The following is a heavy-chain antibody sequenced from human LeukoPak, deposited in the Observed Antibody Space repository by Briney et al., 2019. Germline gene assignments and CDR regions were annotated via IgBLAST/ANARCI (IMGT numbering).Heavy chain of an antibody. Sequence: PGGSLRLSCAASGFSFTNYALHWVRQAPGKGLEWVAVVSNDGSNKYYADSVKGRFTISRDNSKNTLYLQLNSLRAEDTAVYYCARDQMGPDYWGQGTLVTVSS. D-gene: IGHD2-8*01. CDR3: ARDQMGPDY. CDR1: GFSFTNYA. J-gene: IGHJ4*02. CDR2: VSNDGSNK. V-gene: IGHV3-30-3*01.